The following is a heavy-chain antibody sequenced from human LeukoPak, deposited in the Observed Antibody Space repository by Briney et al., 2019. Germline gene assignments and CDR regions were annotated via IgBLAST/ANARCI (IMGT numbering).Heavy chain of an antibody. CDR3: ARETGTYYFDY. D-gene: IGHD1-1*01. V-gene: IGHV3-53*01. CDR1: GFTFSSYG. Sequence: GGSLRLSCAASGFTFSSYGMHWVHQAPGKGLEWVSVIYSGGDTYYADSVKGRFTISRDNSKNTLYLQMNSLRAEDTAVYYCARETGTYYFDYWGQGTLVTVSS. J-gene: IGHJ4*02. CDR2: IYSGGDT.